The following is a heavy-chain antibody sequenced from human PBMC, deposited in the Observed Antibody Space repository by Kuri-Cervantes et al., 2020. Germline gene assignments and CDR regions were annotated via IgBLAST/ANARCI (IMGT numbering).Heavy chain of an antibody. D-gene: IGHD3-3*01. CDR2: IVVGSGNA. V-gene: IGHV1-58*01. CDR1: GFTFTDSA. J-gene: IGHJ4*02. Sequence: SVKVSCKASGFTFTDSAVQWVRQARGQRLEWIGWIVVGSGNANYAQKFQGRVTITRDMSTSTAYMELSSLRSDDTAVYYCARILSGGVDYWGQGTLVTVSS. CDR3: ARILSGGVDY.